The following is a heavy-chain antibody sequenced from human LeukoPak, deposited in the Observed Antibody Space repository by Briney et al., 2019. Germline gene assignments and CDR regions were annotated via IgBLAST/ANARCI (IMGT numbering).Heavy chain of an antibody. V-gene: IGHV4-34*01. J-gene: IGHJ3*01. CDR3: ARGWVYYAV. D-gene: IGHD3-22*01. CDR1: GGSFSGYY. Sequence: SETLSLTCAVYGGSFSGYYWSWIRQPPGKGLEWIGEINHSGSTNYNPSLKSRVTISVDTSNNQFSLKLSSVTAADTAVYYCARGWVYYAVWGQGTMVTVSS. CDR2: INHSGST.